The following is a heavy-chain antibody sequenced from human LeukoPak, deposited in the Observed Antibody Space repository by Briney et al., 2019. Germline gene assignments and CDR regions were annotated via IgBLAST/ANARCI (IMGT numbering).Heavy chain of an antibody. D-gene: IGHD3-22*01. J-gene: IGHJ4*02. CDR2: INPNSGGT. CDR1: GYTFTGYH. Sequence: APVKVSCKASGYTFTGYHMHWVRQAPGQGLEWMGRINPNSGGTNYAQKFQGRVTMTRDTSISTVYMELSRLRSDDTAVYYCARVGYYESSGYYEYWGQGTLVTVSS. V-gene: IGHV1-2*06. CDR3: ARVGYYESSGYYEY.